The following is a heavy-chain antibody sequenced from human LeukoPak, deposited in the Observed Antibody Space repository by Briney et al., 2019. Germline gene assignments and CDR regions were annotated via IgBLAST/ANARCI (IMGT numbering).Heavy chain of an antibody. D-gene: IGHD1-26*01. J-gene: IGHJ6*03. V-gene: IGHV3-30*02. Sequence: GGSLRLSCAASGFTVSSYGMHWVRQAPGKGLEWEAFIRYDGSNKYYTDSVKGRFTISRDNSKNTLYLQMNSLRAEDTAVYYCARGRGWEASYYYYYMDVWGKGTTVTISS. CDR3: ARGRGWEASYYYYYMDV. CDR1: GFTVSSYG. CDR2: IRYDGSNK.